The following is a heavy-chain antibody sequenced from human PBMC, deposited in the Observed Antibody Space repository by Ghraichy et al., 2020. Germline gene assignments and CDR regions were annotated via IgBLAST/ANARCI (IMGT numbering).Heavy chain of an antibody. CDR2: ISAYNANT. J-gene: IGHJ4*02. D-gene: IGHD2/OR15-2a*01. Sequence: ASVKVSCKASGYTFTSYGITWVRQAPGQGLEWMGWISAYNANTDYAQNLQGRVTMTTDTSTSTAYMELRSLRSDDTAVYYCAREGSIGSTLGGFDFWGQGTLVTVSS. CDR3: AREGSIGSTLGGFDF. CDR1: GYTFTSYG. V-gene: IGHV1-18*04.